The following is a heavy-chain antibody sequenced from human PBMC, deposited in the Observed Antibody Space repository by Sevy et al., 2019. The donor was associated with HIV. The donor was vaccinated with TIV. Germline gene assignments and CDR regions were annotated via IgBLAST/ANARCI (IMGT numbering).Heavy chain of an antibody. J-gene: IGHJ4*02. CDR1: GGTFSSYA. CDR2: IIPIFGTA. Sequence: ASVKVSCKASGGTFSSYAISWVRQAPGQGLEWMGGIIPIFGTANYAQKFQGRVTITADESTSTAYMELSSLGSEETAVYYCARGMITFGGVIKSFDYWGQGTLVTVSS. CDR3: ARGMITFGGVIKSFDY. V-gene: IGHV1-69*13. D-gene: IGHD3-16*02.